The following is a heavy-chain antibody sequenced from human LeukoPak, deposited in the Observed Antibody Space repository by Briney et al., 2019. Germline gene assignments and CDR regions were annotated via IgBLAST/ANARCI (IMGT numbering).Heavy chain of an antibody. CDR3: ARLGSIAAAGTPDY. Sequence: ERSLRLSCAASGFSFSTYAMHWVRQAPGKGLEWVAVISYDGSNKYYADSVKGRFTISRDNSKNTLYLQMNSLRAEDTAVYYCARLGSIAAAGTPDYWGQGTLVTVSS. CDR1: GFSFSTYA. CDR2: ISYDGSNK. D-gene: IGHD6-13*01. V-gene: IGHV3-30-3*01. J-gene: IGHJ4*02.